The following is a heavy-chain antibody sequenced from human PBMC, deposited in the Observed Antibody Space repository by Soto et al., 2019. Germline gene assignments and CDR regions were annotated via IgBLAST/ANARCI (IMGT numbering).Heavy chain of an antibody. CDR1: GYSISSGYY. V-gene: IGHV4-38-2*01. CDR2: IYHSGST. D-gene: IGHD3-10*01. J-gene: IGHJ6*02. CDR3: ARVGGYGVDV. Sequence: PSETLSLTCAVSGYSISSGYYWGWIRQPPGKGLEWIGSIYHSGSTYYNPSLKSRVTISVDTSKNQFSLKLSSVTAADTAVYYCARVGGYGVDVWGQGTTVTVSS.